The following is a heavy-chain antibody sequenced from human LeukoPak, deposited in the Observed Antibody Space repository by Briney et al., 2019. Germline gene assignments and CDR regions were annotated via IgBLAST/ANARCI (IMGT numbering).Heavy chain of an antibody. CDR1: GGSISSYY. CDR2: IYYSGST. D-gene: IGHD6-19*01. CDR3: ARENIAVAHPYNWFDP. V-gene: IGHV4-59*01. J-gene: IGHJ5*02. Sequence: SETLSLTCTVSGGSISSYYWSWIRQPPGKGLEWIGYIYYSGSTNYNPSLKSRVTISVDTSKNQFSLKLSSVTAADTAVYYCARENIAVAHPYNWFDPWGQGTLVTVSS.